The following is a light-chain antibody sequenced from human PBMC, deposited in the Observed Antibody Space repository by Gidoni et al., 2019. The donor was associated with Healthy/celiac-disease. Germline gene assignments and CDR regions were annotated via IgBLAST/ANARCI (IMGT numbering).Light chain of an antibody. Sequence: AIQLTQSPSSLSASVGDRVTITCRASQGISSALAWYQQKPGKAPKLLIYDASSVESGVPSRFSGSGSGTDFTLTISSLQPEDFATYYCQQFNSYPYTCGQGTKLEIK. CDR3: QQFNSYPYT. J-gene: IGKJ2*01. V-gene: IGKV1-13*02. CDR2: DAS. CDR1: QGISSA.